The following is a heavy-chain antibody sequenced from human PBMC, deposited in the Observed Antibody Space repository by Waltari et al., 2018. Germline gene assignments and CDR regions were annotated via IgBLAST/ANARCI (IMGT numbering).Heavy chain of an antibody. Sequence: QVQLQQWGAGLLKPSETLSLTCAVYGGSFSGYYWSWIRQPPGKGLEWIGEINHSGSTNYNPSLKSRVTISVDTSKNQFSLKLSSVTAADTAVYYCARGLNYYGSGSYYNGGELGLWGQGTLVTVSS. J-gene: IGHJ4*02. V-gene: IGHV4-34*01. D-gene: IGHD3-10*01. CDR3: ARGLNYYGSGSYYNGGELGL. CDR1: GGSFSGYY. CDR2: INHSGST.